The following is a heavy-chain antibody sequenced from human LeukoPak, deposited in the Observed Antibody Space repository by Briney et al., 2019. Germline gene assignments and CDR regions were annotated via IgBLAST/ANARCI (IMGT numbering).Heavy chain of an antibody. CDR2: INPNGGST. Sequence: ASVKVSCKASGYTFSSYYMHWVRQAPGQGLEWMGIINPNGGSTSHAQKFQGRVTMTRDTSISTAYMELSRLRSDDTAVYYCARERGSFIYFDYWGQGTLVTVSS. J-gene: IGHJ4*02. CDR3: ARERGSFIYFDY. V-gene: IGHV1-46*01. D-gene: IGHD1-26*01. CDR1: GYTFSSYY.